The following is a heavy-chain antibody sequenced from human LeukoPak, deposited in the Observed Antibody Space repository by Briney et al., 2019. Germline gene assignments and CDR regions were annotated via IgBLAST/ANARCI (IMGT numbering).Heavy chain of an antibody. V-gene: IGHV4-4*02. CDR2: IYHSGST. CDR3: ASALSGSYGVDP. D-gene: IGHD3-16*01. J-gene: IGHJ5*02. Sequence: AGTLSLTCAVSGGSISSSNWWSWVRQPPGEGLEWIGEIYHSGSTNYNPSLRSRVTISVDKSKHQFSLKMTSVTAADTAVYYCASALSGSYGVDPWGQGTLVTVPS. CDR1: GGSISSSNW.